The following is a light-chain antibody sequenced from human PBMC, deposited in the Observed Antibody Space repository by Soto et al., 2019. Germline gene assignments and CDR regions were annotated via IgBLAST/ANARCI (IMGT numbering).Light chain of an antibody. CDR2: ATS. J-gene: IGKJ1*01. CDR3: QQYNNWPA. Sequence: IVMTQSPATLSASPGERATLSCRASHSVSSNLAWYQQQPGQAPRLLIYATSTRATGIPARFSGSGPGTEFTLTISSLQSEDFAVYYCQQYNNWPAFGQGTKVDIK. V-gene: IGKV3-15*01. CDR1: HSVSSN.